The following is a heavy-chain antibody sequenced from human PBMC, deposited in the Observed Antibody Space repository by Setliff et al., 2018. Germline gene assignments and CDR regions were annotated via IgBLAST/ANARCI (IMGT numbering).Heavy chain of an antibody. CDR3: AKGGGDWDNQHYVYDI. J-gene: IGHJ3*02. CDR2: IASNGYFT. Sequence: GGSLRLSCAASGFAFGDHYMSWIRQAPGKGLEWLAYIASNGYFTDYADAVKGRFVISRDNSQNSLHLQINGLRIEDTAEYYCAKGGGDWDNQHYVYDIWGQGTMVTVSS. CDR1: GFAFGDHY. D-gene: IGHD2-21*02. V-gene: IGHV3-11*01.